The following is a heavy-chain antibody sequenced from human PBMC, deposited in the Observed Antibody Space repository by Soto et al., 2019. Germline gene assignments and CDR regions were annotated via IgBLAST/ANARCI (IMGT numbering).Heavy chain of an antibody. V-gene: IGHV3-7*03. CDR1: GFTFSNYY. D-gene: IGHD2-15*01. CDR2: IAQDGTEI. J-gene: IGHJ6*02. Sequence: EVQVVESGGGLVQPGGSLRLSCVASGFTFSNYYMTWVRQAPGKGLEWVAYIAQDGTEIYNVDSVRGRFTISRDNAKSSLYLQRNSLTAEDTALYYCTRWSNAMDVWGQGTSVTVSS. CDR3: TRWSNAMDV.